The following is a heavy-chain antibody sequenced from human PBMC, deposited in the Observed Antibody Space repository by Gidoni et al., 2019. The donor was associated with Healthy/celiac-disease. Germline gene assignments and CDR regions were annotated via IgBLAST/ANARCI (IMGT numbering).Heavy chain of an antibody. V-gene: IGHV3-30*18. CDR2: ISYDVSNK. CDR1: VFPFSSYC. J-gene: IGHJ4*02. CDR3: AKAGRTGVNYFDY. Sequence: QFQLVESGGGVVQPGWSLRLPCAASVFPFSSYCMHWVRQAPGKGLEWVAVISYDVSNKYYADSVKGRLTISRDNSKNTLYLQMNSLRAEDTAVYYCAKAGRTGVNYFDYWGQGTLVTVSS. D-gene: IGHD2-8*02.